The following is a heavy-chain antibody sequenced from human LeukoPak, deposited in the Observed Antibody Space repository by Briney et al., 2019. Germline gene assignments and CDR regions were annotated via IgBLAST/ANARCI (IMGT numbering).Heavy chain of an antibody. CDR3: ATTQPGGSYRDLTY. V-gene: IGHV3-23*01. CDR1: GFTFSSYG. J-gene: IGHJ4*02. D-gene: IGHD3-16*01. Sequence: PGRSLRLSCAASGFTFSSYGMHWVRQAPGKGLEWVSAISGSGGRTYYADSVKGRFTISRDNSKNTLYLQMNSLRAEDTAVYHCATTQPGGSYRDLTYWGQGALVTVSS. CDR2: ISGSGGRT.